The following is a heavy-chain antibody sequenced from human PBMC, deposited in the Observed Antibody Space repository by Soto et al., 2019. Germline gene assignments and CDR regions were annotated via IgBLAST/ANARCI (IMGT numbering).Heavy chain of an antibody. J-gene: IGHJ4*02. Sequence: QLQLQESGPGLVKPSETLSLTCTVSGGSISSSSYYWGWIRQPPGKGLEWIGSIYYSGSTYYNPSLKSRVTISVDTSKNQFSLKLSSVTAADPAVYYCARPARYSSPSGFGYWGQGTLVTVSS. CDR2: IYYSGST. V-gene: IGHV4-39*01. D-gene: IGHD6-19*01. CDR1: GGSISSSSYY. CDR3: ARPARYSSPSGFGY.